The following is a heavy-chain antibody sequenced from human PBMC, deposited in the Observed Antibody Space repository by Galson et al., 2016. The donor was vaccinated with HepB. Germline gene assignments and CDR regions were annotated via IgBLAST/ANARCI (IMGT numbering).Heavy chain of an antibody. D-gene: IGHD6-13*01. J-gene: IGHJ5*02. CDR3: ASYSSNSRLFT. CDR1: GSAIELIYRINW. Sequence: SLRLSCAVPGSAIELIYRINWVSWVRQAPGKGLEWVANIKQDGSEKFYVDSVKGRFTITRDRAKNSLHLQMNSLTVDETAVYYCASYSSNSRLFTWGQGTLVTVSS. V-gene: IGHV3-7*01. CDR2: IKQDGSEK.